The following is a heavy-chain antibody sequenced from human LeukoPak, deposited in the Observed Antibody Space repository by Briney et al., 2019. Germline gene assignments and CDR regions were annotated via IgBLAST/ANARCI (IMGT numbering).Heavy chain of an antibody. CDR1: GVTFTTYW. J-gene: IGHJ4*02. D-gene: IGHD3-22*01. CDR2: ISSSGSTI. Sequence: GGSLRLSCAASGVTFTTYWGTWVRQAPGKGLEWVSFISSSGSTIYYADSVKGRFTVSRDSAKNSVYLQMNSLRAEDTAVYYCGSGVIFYDSSGRNYWGQGTLVTVSS. V-gene: IGHV3-48*04. CDR3: GSGVIFYDSSGRNY.